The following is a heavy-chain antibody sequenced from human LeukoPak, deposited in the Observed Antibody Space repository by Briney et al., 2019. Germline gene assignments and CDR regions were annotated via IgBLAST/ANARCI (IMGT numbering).Heavy chain of an antibody. CDR3: AKDQGGYCSGGSCAILWAFDI. V-gene: IGHV3-30*18. CDR2: ISYDGSNK. D-gene: IGHD2-15*01. CDR1: GFTFSSYG. Sequence: GGSLRLSCAASGFTFSSYGMHWVPQAPGKGLEWVAVISYDGSNKYYADSVKGRFTMSRDSSKNTLYVQMNSLRAEDTAVYYCAKDQGGYCSGGSCAILWAFDIWGQGTMVTVSS. J-gene: IGHJ3*02.